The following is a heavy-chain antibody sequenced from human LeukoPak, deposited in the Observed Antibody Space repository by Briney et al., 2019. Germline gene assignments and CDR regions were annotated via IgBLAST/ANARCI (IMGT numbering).Heavy chain of an antibody. Sequence: GASVKVSCKASGCTFSSYAISWVRQAPGQGLEWMGRIIPIFGTANYAQKFQGRVTITTDESTSTAYMELSSLRSEDTAVYYCAREFSWVYFDYWGQGTLVTVSS. CDR1: GCTFSSYA. CDR3: AREFSWVYFDY. V-gene: IGHV1-69*05. J-gene: IGHJ4*02. CDR2: IIPIFGTA. D-gene: IGHD1-26*01.